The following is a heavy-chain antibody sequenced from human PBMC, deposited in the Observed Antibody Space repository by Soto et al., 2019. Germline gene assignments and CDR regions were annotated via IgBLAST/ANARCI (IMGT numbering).Heavy chain of an antibody. J-gene: IGHJ6*02. CDR3: ARDRMEYCSSTSCYYYYGMDV. CDR1: GFTFSDYY. CDR2: ISSSSSYT. Sequence: GGSLRLSCAASGFTFSDYYMSWIRQAPGKGLEWVSYISSSSSYTNYADSVKGRFTISRDSAKNSLYLQMNSLRAEDTAVYYCARDRMEYCSSTSCYYYYGMDVWGQGT. V-gene: IGHV3-11*06. D-gene: IGHD2-2*01.